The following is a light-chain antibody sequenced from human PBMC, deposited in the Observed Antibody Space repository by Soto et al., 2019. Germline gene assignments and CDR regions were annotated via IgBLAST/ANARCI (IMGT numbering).Light chain of an antibody. CDR3: QQYNSYSPYT. J-gene: IGKJ2*01. CDR1: QSISSW. V-gene: IGKV1-5*01. Sequence: DIQMTQSPSTLSASVGDRVTITCRASQSISSWLAWYQQKPGKAPKLLIYDASSLESGVPSRFSGSGSGTEFTLTISSLHPDDFATYYCQQYNSYSPYTFGQGPKLEIK. CDR2: DAS.